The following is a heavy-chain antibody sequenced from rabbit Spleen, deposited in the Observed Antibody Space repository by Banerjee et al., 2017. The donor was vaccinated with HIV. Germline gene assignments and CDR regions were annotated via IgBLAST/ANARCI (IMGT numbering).Heavy chain of an antibody. V-gene: IGHV1S45*01. CDR2: IYTGSGTT. D-gene: IGHD4-1*01. J-gene: IGHJ4*01. CDR3: GGGVTDDTYNL. CDR1: GLDFSSRYW. Sequence: LEEPGGGLVQPEGSLALTCTASGLDFSSRYWICWVRQAPGKGLEWIACIYTGSGTTYYASWAKGRFTITKTSSTTVTLQMTSLTAADTATYFCGGGVTDDTYNLWGPGTLVTVS.